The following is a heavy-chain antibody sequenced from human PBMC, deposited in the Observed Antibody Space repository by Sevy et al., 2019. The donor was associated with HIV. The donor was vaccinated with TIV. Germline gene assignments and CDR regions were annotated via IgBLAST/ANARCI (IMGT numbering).Heavy chain of an antibody. J-gene: IGHJ5*02. Sequence: GGSLRLSCAASGFTFNNAWMSWVRQAPGKGLEWIGRIKNKPDGGTTDYAAPVKGRLTISRDDSKNTLYLQMHSLKTEDTAVYYCCTEGNVLLAEGWGHWFDPWGQGTLVTVSS. CDR1: GFTFNNAW. D-gene: IGHD2-8*01. CDR3: CTEGNVLLAEGWGHWFDP. V-gene: IGHV3-15*01. CDR2: IKNKPDGGTT.